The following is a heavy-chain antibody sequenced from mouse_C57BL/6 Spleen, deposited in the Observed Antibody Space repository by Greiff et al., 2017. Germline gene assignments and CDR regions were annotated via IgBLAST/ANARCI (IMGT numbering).Heavy chain of an antibody. Sequence: VKVVESGPELVKPGASVKISCKASGYAFSSSWMNWVKQRPGKGLEWIGRIYPGDGDTNYNGKFKGKATLTADKSSSTAYMQLSSLTSEDSAVYFCARSGGYDPYYFDYWGQGTTLTVSS. CDR3: ARSGGYDPYYFDY. J-gene: IGHJ2*01. D-gene: IGHD2-3*01. V-gene: IGHV1-82*01. CDR1: GYAFSSSW. CDR2: IYPGDGDT.